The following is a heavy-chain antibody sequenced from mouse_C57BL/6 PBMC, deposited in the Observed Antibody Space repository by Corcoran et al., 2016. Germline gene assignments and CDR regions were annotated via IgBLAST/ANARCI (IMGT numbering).Heavy chain of an antibody. V-gene: IGHV1-26*01. CDR1: GYTFTDYY. Sequence: EVQLQQSGPELVKPGASVKISCKASGYTFTDYYMHWVKQSHGQSLEWIGDINPNNGGTSYNQKFKGKATLTVDKSSSTAYMELRSLTSEDSAVYYCARELGQGDYWGQGTTLTVSS. CDR3: ARELGQGDY. D-gene: IGHD4-1*01. J-gene: IGHJ2*01. CDR2: INPNNGGT.